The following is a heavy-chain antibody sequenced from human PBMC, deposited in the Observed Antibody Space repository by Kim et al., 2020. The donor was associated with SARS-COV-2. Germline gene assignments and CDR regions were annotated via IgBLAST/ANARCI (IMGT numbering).Heavy chain of an antibody. Sequence: SETLSLTCTVSGGSISTYYWSWIRQPPGKGLEWIGYIYYSGSTNYNYNPSLKSRVTISVDTSKNHFSLKLSSVTAADTAVYYCARTRYNWNPFDYWGQGT. CDR3: ARTRYNWNPFDY. CDR2: IYYSGSTNY. D-gene: IGHD1-20*01. V-gene: IGHV4-59*08. J-gene: IGHJ4*02. CDR1: GGSISTYY.